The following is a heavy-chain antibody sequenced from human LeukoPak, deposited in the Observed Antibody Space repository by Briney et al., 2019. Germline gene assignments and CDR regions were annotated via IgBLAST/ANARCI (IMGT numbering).Heavy chain of an antibody. CDR1: GYSISSGYY. D-gene: IGHD5-18*01. Sequence: PSETLSLTCTVSGYSISSGYYWGWIRQPPGKGLEWIGSIYHSGSTYYNPSLKSRVTISVDTSKNQFSLKLSSVTAADTAVYYCARDGYSYGPGYFDYWGQGTLLTVSS. CDR3: ARDGYSYGPGYFDY. V-gene: IGHV4-38-2*02. J-gene: IGHJ4*02. CDR2: IYHSGST.